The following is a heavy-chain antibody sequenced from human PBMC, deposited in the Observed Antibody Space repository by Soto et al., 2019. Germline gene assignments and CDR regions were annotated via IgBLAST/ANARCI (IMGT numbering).Heavy chain of an antibody. V-gene: IGHV3-23*01. D-gene: IGHD3-9*01. CDR2: ISGSGGST. CDR3: AKNILTGYYYFDY. CDR1: GFTFSSYA. J-gene: IGHJ4*02. Sequence: LRLSCAASGFTFSSYAMSWVRQAPGKGLEWVSAISGSGGSTYFADSVKGRFTISRDNSKNTLYLQMNSLRAEDTAVYYCAKNILTGYYYFDYWGQGTLVTVSS.